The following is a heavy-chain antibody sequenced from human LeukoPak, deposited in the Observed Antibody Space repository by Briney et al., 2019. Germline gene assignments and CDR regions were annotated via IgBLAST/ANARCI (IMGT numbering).Heavy chain of an antibody. D-gene: IGHD4-17*01. Sequence: GRSLRLSCAASGFTFSSYGMHWVRQAPGKGLEWVAVISYDGSNKYYADSVKGRFTISRDNSKNTLYLQMNSLRAEDTAVYYCAKVPDGDYGVDYWGQGTLVTVSS. V-gene: IGHV3-30*18. J-gene: IGHJ4*02. CDR3: AKVPDGDYGVDY. CDR2: ISYDGSNK. CDR1: GFTFSSYG.